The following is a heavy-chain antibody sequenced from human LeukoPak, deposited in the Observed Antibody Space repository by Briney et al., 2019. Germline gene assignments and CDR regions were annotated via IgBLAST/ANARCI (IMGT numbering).Heavy chain of an antibody. CDR2: INHSGST. J-gene: IGHJ4*02. CDR1: GGSFSGYY. V-gene: IGHV4-34*01. CDR3: ARAARYNLDY. D-gene: IGHD1-1*01. Sequence: SETLSLTCAVYGGSFSGYYWSWIRQPPGKGLEWIGEINHSGSTNYNPSLKSRVTISVDTSKNQFSLKLSSVTAADTAFYYCARAARYNLDYWGQGTLVTVSS.